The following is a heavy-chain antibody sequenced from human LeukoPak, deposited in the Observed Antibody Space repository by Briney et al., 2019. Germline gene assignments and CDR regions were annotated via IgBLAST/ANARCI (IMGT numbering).Heavy chain of an antibody. CDR3: ARDLPGSGPNFDY. CDR1: GYTFTGYY. CDR2: INPNSGGT. J-gene: IGHJ4*02. V-gene: IGHV1-2*02. D-gene: IGHD3-10*01. Sequence: ASVKVSCKASGYTFTGYYMHWVRQAPGQGLEWMGWINPNSGGTNYAQKFQGRVTMTRDTSISTAYMELSRLRSDVTAVYFCARDLPGSGPNFDYWGQGTLVTVSS.